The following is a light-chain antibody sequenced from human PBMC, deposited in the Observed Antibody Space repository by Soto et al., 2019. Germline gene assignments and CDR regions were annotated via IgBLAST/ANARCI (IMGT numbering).Light chain of an antibody. CDR3: QQSYNFPRT. CDR1: QNIDTY. CDR2: SAY. V-gene: IGKV1-39*01. J-gene: IGKJ1*01. Sequence: DIQMTQSPSSLSASVGDRVTITCRASQNIDTYLNWYLQKPGQAPKLLIYSAYSLQSRVSPRFSGDGSGTDFTLTISSLQPEDFATYYCQQSYNFPRTFGQGTTV.